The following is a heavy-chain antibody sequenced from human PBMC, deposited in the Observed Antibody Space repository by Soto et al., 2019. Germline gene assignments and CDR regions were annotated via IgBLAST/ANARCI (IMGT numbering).Heavy chain of an antibody. D-gene: IGHD6-6*01. V-gene: IGHV4-61*01. Sequence: QVQLQESGPGLVKPSETLSLTCTVSGDSVNSDNYYKSWIRQPPGKGLEWIGYIYNSGSTNYNPSLKIRVIISVDTSKNQFSLQLSSVTAADTAVYYCARGMDNKQVGWWGQGTLVTVSS. CDR3: ARGMDNKQVGW. CDR2: IYNSGST. CDR1: GDSVNSDNYY. J-gene: IGHJ4*02.